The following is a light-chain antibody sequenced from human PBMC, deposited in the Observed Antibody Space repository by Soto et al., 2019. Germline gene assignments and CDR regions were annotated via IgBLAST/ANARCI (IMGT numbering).Light chain of an antibody. CDR1: GSDVGGYNY. CDR3: SSYTSSSTLV. Sequence: QSALTQPASVSGSPGQSITISCTGSGSDVGGYNYVSWYQQHPGKAPKLMIYEVSNRPSGISNRFSGSKSGNTASLTLSGLQAEDEADYYCSSYTSSSTLVFGGGTKLTVL. V-gene: IGLV2-14*01. J-gene: IGLJ2*01. CDR2: EVS.